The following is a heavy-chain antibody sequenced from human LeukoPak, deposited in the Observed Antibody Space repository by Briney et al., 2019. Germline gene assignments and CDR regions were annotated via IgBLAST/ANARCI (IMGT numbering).Heavy chain of an antibody. Sequence: PSETLSHPCAAYGGSFSGYYWSGIRQPPGKGLEWIGEINHSGSTNYNPSLKSRVTISVDTSKNQFSLKLSSVTAADTAVYFCARGPPTDYYDSSGFYYVFDYWGQGTLVTVSS. V-gene: IGHV4-34*01. CDR2: INHSGST. D-gene: IGHD3-22*01. J-gene: IGHJ4*02. CDR1: GGSFSGYY. CDR3: ARGPPTDYYDSSGFYYVFDY.